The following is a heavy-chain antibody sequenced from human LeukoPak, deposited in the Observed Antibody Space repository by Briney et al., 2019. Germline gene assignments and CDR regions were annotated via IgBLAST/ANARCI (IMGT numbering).Heavy chain of an antibody. J-gene: IGHJ4*02. Sequence: ASVKVSCKASGYTFTSYDINWVRQATGQGLEWMGWINPNSGGTNYAQKFQGRVTMTRDTSISTAYMELSRLRSDDTAVYYCARADDILTGYLNYYFDYWGQGTLVTVSS. V-gene: IGHV1-2*02. D-gene: IGHD3-9*01. CDR1: GYTFTSYD. CDR3: ARADDILTGYLNYYFDY. CDR2: INPNSGGT.